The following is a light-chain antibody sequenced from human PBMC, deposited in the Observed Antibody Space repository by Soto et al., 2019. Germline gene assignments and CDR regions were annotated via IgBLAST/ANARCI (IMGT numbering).Light chain of an antibody. CDR1: SSDVGGYNY. CDR2: DVS. J-gene: IGLJ1*01. CDR3: GSYTSSSTLLYV. Sequence: QSVLTQPASVSGSPGQSITISCTGTSSDVGGYNYVSWYQQHPGKAPKLMIYDVSNRPSGVSNRFSGSKSGNTASLTISGLQAEDEAEYYCGSYTSSSTLLYVFGTGTKVTVL. V-gene: IGLV2-14*01.